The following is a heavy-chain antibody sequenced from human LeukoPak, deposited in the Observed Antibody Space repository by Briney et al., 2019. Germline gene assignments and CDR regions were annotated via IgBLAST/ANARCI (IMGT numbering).Heavy chain of an antibody. V-gene: IGHV3-15*01. D-gene: IGHD1-26*01. CDR1: GFTLSNAY. J-gene: IGHJ5*02. CDR3: ITTIVGVTTWFDP. Sequence: GGSLRLSCAASGFTLSNAYMSWVRQAPGKGLEWVGRIKNKTNGGTTDYAAPVKGRFTISRDDSKNTLYLQMNSLKTEDTAVYYCITTIVGVTTWFDPWGQGTLVTVSS. CDR2: IKNKTNGGTT.